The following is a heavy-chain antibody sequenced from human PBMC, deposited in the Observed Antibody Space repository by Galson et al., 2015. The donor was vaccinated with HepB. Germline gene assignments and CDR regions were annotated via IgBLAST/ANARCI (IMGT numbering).Heavy chain of an antibody. Sequence: ETLSLTCTVSGGPMNTYFWSWIRQPPGKGLEWIGSIYYSGSTNYHPSLQSRVTISVDTSKNLFSLKLSSVTAADTAVYYCARQELAGKWVTPALVYWGQGTLVTVSS. CDR1: GGPMNTYF. V-gene: IGHV4-59*08. J-gene: IGHJ4*02. CDR3: ARQELAGKWVTPALVY. D-gene: IGHD1-7*01. CDR2: IYYSGST.